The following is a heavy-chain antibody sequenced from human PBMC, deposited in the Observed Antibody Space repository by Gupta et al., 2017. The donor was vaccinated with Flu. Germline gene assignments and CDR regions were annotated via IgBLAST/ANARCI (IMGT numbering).Heavy chain of an antibody. CDR1: GFTFRRHD. D-gene: IGHD1-14*01. CDR3: AKDSEEKVPVGGMDV. CDR2: ISGSGGST. V-gene: IGHV3-23*01. Sequence: EVQLLESGGGLVQPGGSLRLSCAASGFTFRRHDMSWVRQAPGKGLEWVSAISGSGGSTYYADSVKGRFTISRDNSKNTLYLQMNSLRAEDTAVYYCAKDSEEKVPVGGMDVWGQGTTVTVSS. J-gene: IGHJ6*02.